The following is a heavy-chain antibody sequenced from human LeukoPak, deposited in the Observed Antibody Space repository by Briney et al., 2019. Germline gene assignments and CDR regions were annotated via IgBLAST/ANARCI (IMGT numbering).Heavy chain of an antibody. Sequence: SVKVSCKASGGTFISYAISWVRQAPGQGLEWMGGIIPIFGTANYAQKFQGRVTITADEPTSTAYMELSSLRSEETAVYYCARSVGYSSSWYFYWGQGTLVTVSS. V-gene: IGHV1-69*13. J-gene: IGHJ4*02. CDR2: IIPIFGTA. CDR3: ARSVGYSSSWYFY. CDR1: GGTFISYA. D-gene: IGHD6-13*01.